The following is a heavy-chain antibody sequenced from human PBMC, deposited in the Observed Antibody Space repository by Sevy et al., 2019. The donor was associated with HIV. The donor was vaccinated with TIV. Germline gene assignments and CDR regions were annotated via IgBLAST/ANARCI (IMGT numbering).Heavy chain of an antibody. CDR3: ARKAAMARYYFDY. CDR1: GFTFSSYG. V-gene: IGHV3-33*01. Sequence: GGSLRLSCAASGFTFSSYGMHWVRQAPGKGLEWVAVIWYDGSNKYYADSVKGRFTISRDNSKNTLYLQMNSLRAEETAVYYCARKAAMARYYFDYWGQGTLVTVSS. CDR2: IWYDGSNK. J-gene: IGHJ4*02. D-gene: IGHD5-18*01.